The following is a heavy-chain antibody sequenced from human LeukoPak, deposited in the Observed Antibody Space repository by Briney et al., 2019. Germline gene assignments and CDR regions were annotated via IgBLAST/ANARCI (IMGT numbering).Heavy chain of an antibody. CDR1: GFTFSNYN. Sequence: GGSLRLSCAASGFTFSNYNINWVRQAPGKGLEWVSGLSGSGGSTDYADSVKGRFTVSRDNSKNTLFLQMNSLRAEDTAIYYCAKERDYGPADYWGQGTLVTVSS. V-gene: IGHV3-23*01. CDR3: AKERDYGPADY. J-gene: IGHJ4*02. D-gene: IGHD4/OR15-4a*01. CDR2: LSGSGGST.